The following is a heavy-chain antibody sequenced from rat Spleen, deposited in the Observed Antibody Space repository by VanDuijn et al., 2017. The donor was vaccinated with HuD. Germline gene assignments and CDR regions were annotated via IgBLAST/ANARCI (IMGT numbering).Heavy chain of an antibody. CDR2: INTDGGTT. J-gene: IGHJ2*01. CDR3: AVAGFGY. Sequence: EVQLVESGGDLVQPGRSLKLSCAVSGFTLSNYYMAWVRQAPTKGLEWVATINTDGGTTYYPDSVKGRFTISRDNAENTVYLQMNSLRSEDTATYYCAVAGFGYWGQGVMVTVSS. CDR1: GFTLSNYY. D-gene: IGHD4-3*01. V-gene: IGHV5-29*01.